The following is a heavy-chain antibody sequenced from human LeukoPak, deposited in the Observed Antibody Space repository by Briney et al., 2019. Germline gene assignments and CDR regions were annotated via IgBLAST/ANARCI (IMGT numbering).Heavy chain of an antibody. D-gene: IGHD5-24*01. Sequence: GGSLRLSCAASGFTFSSYWMHWVRQAAGKGLVWVSRINSDGSTTSYADSVKGRFTISRDNAKNTLYLQMNSLGAEDTAIYYCTRVGYIDEGIDYWGQGTLVTVSS. CDR3: TRVGYIDEGIDY. CDR2: INSDGSTT. J-gene: IGHJ4*02. V-gene: IGHV3-74*01. CDR1: GFTFSSYW.